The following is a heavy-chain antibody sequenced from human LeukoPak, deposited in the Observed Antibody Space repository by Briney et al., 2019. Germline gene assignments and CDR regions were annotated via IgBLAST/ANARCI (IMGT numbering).Heavy chain of an antibody. Sequence: ASVKVSCKASGGTFSSYAISWVRQAPGQGLEWMGGIIPIFGTENYAQKFQGRVTITTDESTSTAYMELSSLRSEDTAVYYCARWYSSSSVGFDYWGQGTLVTVSS. V-gene: IGHV1-69*05. CDR1: GGTFSSYA. CDR2: IIPIFGTE. J-gene: IGHJ4*02. D-gene: IGHD6-6*01. CDR3: ARWYSSSSVGFDY.